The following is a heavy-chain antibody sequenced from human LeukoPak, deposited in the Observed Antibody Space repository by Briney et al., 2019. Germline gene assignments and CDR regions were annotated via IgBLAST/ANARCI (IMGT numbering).Heavy chain of an antibody. CDR2: IQYDGSNK. Sequence: GGSLRLSCAASGFTFSSYGIHWVRQAPGKGLEWVAFIQYDGSNKDYADTVQGRVTISRDNSKNTLYLQMNSLRAEDTAVYYCAKDPGITMVRGVLDYWGRGTLVTVSS. V-gene: IGHV3-30*02. CDR3: AKDPGITMVRGVLDY. CDR1: GFTFSSYG. J-gene: IGHJ4*02. D-gene: IGHD3-10*01.